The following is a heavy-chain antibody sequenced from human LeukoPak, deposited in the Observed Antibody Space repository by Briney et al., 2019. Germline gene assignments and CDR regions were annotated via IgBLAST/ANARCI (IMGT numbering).Heavy chain of an antibody. CDR1: GFTVSSNY. CDR2: IYSGGTT. CDR3: ARGGLPIYYYYMDV. J-gene: IGHJ6*03. D-gene: IGHD4-11*01. Sequence: GGSLRLSCAASGFTVSSNYMSWVRQAPGKGLEWVSVIYSGGTTYYADSVKGRFTISRDISKSTLYLQMNSLRAEDTAVYYCARGGLPIYYYYMDVWGKGTTVTVSS. V-gene: IGHV3-53*01.